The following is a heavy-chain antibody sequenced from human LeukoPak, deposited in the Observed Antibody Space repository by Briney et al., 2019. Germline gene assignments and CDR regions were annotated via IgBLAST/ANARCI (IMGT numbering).Heavy chain of an antibody. V-gene: IGHV3-48*03. CDR1: GFTFSSYE. CDR3: ARATYYDFWSGYYGFDY. CDR2: ISSSGSTI. Sequence: GGSLRLSCAASGFTFSSYEMNWVRQAPGKGLQWVSYISSSGSTIYYADSVKGRFTISRDNAKNSLYLQMNSLRAEDTAVYYCARATYYDFWSGYYGFDYWGQGTLVTVSS. J-gene: IGHJ4*02. D-gene: IGHD3-3*01.